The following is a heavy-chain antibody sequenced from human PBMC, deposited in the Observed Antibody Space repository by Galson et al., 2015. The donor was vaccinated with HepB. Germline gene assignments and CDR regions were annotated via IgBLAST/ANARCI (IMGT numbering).Heavy chain of an antibody. CDR1: GGTFSSYT. CDR3: ARDYLLGSHAFWSGYYH. V-gene: IGHV1-69*04. CDR2: IIPILGIA. J-gene: IGHJ5*02. D-gene: IGHD3-3*01. Sequence: SVKVSCKASGGTFSSYTISWVRQAPGQGLEWMGRIIPILGIATYAQKFQGRVTITADKSTSTAYMELSSLRSEDPAVYYCARDYLLGSHAFWSGYYHWGQGTLVTVSS.